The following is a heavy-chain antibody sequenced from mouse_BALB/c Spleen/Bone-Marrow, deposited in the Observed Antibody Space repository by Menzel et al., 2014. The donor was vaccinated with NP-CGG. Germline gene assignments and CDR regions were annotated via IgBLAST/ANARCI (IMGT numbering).Heavy chain of an antibody. CDR1: GFTFSNYW. Sequence: EVMLVESGGGLVQPGGSMKLSCFASGFTFSNYWMNWVRQSPEKGLEWVAEIRLKSNNYATHYAESVKGRFTISRDDSKSSAYLQMNNLRAEDTGIYFCTTGFAYWGQGTLVTVSA. CDR3: TTGFAY. V-gene: IGHV6-6*02. J-gene: IGHJ3*01. CDR2: IRLKSNNYAT.